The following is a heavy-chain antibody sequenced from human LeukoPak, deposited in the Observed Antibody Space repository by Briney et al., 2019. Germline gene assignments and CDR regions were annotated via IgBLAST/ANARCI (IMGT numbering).Heavy chain of an antibody. CDR3: ARDLRVVITGSFDS. J-gene: IGHJ4*02. V-gene: IGHV3-20*04. Sequence: GGSLRLSCAASGFSFDDYGLTWVRQAPGKGLEWVYGINWNGDSTDYADSVKGRFTISRDNAKNSLYLRMNSLRAEDTALYYCARDLRVVITGSFDSWGQGTLVTVSS. CDR2: INWNGDST. D-gene: IGHD3-22*01. CDR1: GFSFDDYG.